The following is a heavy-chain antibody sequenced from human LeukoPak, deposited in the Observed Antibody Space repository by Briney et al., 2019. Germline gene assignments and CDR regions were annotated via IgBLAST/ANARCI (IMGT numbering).Heavy chain of an antibody. V-gene: IGHV4-34*01. J-gene: IGHJ4*02. D-gene: IGHD3-22*01. CDR2: INHSGST. Sequence: SETLSLTCAVYGGSFSSYYWSWIRQPPGKGLEWIGEINHSGSTNYNPSLRSRVTISVDTSKNQFSLKLSSVTAADTAVYYCARGNLYYYDSSGHYFKFDYWGQGTLVTVSS. CDR1: GGSFSSYY. CDR3: ARGNLYYYDSSGHYFKFDY.